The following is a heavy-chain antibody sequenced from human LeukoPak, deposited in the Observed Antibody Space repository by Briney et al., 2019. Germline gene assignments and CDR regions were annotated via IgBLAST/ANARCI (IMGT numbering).Heavy chain of an antibody. Sequence: NPGGSLRLSCAASGFTFSNAWMGWVRQAPGKGLEWVGRIKSKTDGGTTDYAAPVKGRFTISRDDSKNTLYLQMNSLKTEGTAVYYCATVRSWIQLWYDYWGQGTLVTVSS. CDR3: ATVRSWIQLWYDY. D-gene: IGHD5-18*01. CDR2: IKSKTDGGTT. CDR1: GFTFSNAW. V-gene: IGHV3-15*01. J-gene: IGHJ4*02.